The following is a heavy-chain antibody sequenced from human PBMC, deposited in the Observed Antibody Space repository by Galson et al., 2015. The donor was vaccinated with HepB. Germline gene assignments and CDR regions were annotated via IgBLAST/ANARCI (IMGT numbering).Heavy chain of an antibody. CDR2: ISYDGSNK. D-gene: IGHD6-13*01. CDR1: GFTFSSYG. Sequence: SLRLSCAASGFTFSSYGMHWVRQAPGKGLEWVAVISYDGSNKYYADSVKGRFTISRDNSKNTLYLQMSSLRAEDTAVYYCASPRYSSSWYAFGYWGQGTLVTVSS. CDR3: ASPRYSSSWYAFGY. V-gene: IGHV3-30*03. J-gene: IGHJ4*02.